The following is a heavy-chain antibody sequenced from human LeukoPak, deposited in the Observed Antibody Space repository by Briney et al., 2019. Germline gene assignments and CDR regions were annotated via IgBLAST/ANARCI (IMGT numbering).Heavy chain of an antibody. CDR3: ARGQTVTTRNWFDP. D-gene: IGHD4-17*01. V-gene: IGHV1-18*01. J-gene: IGHJ5*02. CDR2: ISAYNGNT. Sequence: ASVTVSCTASGYTFTSYGISWVRQAPGQGLEWMGWISAYNGNTNYAQKLQGRVTMTTDTSTSTAYMELRSLRSDDTAVYYCARGQTVTTRNWFDPWGQGTLVTVSS. CDR1: GYTFTSYG.